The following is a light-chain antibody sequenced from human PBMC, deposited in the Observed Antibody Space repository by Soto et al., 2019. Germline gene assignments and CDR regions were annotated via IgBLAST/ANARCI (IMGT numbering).Light chain of an antibody. CDR1: YSDLGAYNY. CDR3: RSFKGTNSFV. Sequence: QSALTQPPSASGSPGQSVTIPCTGTYSDLGAYNYVSWYQQRPGEAPKLIIYEVSKRPSGVPDRIFASNSGNTASLTVSGLQADDEANYYCRSFKGTNSFVFGTGTKLTVL. J-gene: IGLJ1*01. CDR2: EVS. V-gene: IGLV2-8*01.